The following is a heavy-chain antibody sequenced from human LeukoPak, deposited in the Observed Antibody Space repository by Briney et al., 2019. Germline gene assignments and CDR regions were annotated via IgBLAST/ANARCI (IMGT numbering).Heavy chain of an antibody. CDR3: ARDLRRLMITFGGVMTDH. V-gene: IGHV1-18*01. CDR2: ISAYNGNT. Sequence: ASVKVSCKASGYTFTSYGISWVRQAPGQGLEWMGWISAYNGNTNYAQKLQGRVTMTTDTSTSTAYMELRSLRSDDTAVYYCARDLRRLMITFGGVMTDHWGQGTLVTVSS. J-gene: IGHJ4*02. CDR1: GYTFTSYG. D-gene: IGHD3-16*01.